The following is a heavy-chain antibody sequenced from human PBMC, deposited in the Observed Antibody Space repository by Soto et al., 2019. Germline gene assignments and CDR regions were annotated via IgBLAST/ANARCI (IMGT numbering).Heavy chain of an antibody. J-gene: IGHJ6*02. CDR1: GGSISSGGYY. V-gene: IGHV4-31*03. CDR2: IYYSGST. D-gene: IGHD3-10*01. CDR3: ASSVLLWFGDTDYGMDV. Sequence: KPSETLSLTCTVSGGSISSGGYYWSWIRQHPGKGLEWIGYIYYSGSTYYNPSLKSRVTISVDTSKNQFSLKLSSVTAADTAVYYCASSVLLWFGDTDYGMDVWGQGTTVTVSS.